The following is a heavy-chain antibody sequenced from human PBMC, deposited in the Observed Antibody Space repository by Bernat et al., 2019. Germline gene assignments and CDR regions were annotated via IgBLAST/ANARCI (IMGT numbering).Heavy chain of an antibody. V-gene: IGHV4-34*01. CDR2: INHSGST. CDR3: ARGRPYYYDSSGYYSYFDY. D-gene: IGHD3-22*01. J-gene: IGHJ4*02. Sequence: QVQLQQWGAGLLKPSETLSLTCAVYGGSFSGYYWSWIRQPPGKGLGWIGEINHSGSTNYNPSLKSRVTISVDTSKNQFSLKLSSVTAADTAVYYCARGRPYYYDSSGYYSYFDYWGQGTLVTVSS. CDR1: GGSFSGYY.